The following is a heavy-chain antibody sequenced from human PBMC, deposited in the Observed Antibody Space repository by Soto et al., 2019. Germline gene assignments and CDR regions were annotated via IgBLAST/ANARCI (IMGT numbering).Heavy chain of an antibody. CDR3: ARDSGFWSGYYTGGGFVAYYGMDV. CDR2: IYYSGST. V-gene: IGHV4-31*03. Sequence: SETLSLTCTVSGGSISSGGYYWSWIRQHPGKGLEWIGYIYYSGSTYYNPSLKSRVTISVDTSKNQFSLKLSSVTAADTAVYYCARDSGFWSGYYTGGGFVAYYGMDVWGPGTTVTVSS. D-gene: IGHD3-3*01. J-gene: IGHJ6*02. CDR1: GGSISSGGYY.